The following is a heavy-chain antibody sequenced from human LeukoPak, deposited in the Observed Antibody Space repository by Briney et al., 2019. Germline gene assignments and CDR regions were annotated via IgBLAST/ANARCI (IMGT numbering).Heavy chain of an antibody. Sequence: PGGSLRLSCAASGFTVSSNYMSWVRQAPGEGLEWVSIIYSGGSTYYADSVKGRFTISRDDSKNTLYLQMNSLRAEDTAVYYCARDERTTVQGYYGMDVWGQGTTVTVSS. V-gene: IGHV3-53*01. D-gene: IGHD4-17*01. J-gene: IGHJ6*02. CDR2: IYSGGST. CDR3: ARDERTTVQGYYGMDV. CDR1: GFTVSSNY.